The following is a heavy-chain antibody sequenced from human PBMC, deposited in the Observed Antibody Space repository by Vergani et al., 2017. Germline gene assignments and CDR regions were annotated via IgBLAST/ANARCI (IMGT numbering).Heavy chain of an antibody. D-gene: IGHD3-9*01. CDR3: ANGTAYYDILTAYSAMDV. Sequence: VQLVESGGGVVRPGGSLRLSCAASGFVFTTYGMHWARQAPGKGLAWVAFISFDGTKIYYADSVKGRFTISRDNSKNSLYLQMTSLRAEDTAVYYCANGTAYYDILTAYSAMDVWGKGTTVTFSP. CDR1: GFVFTTYG. CDR2: ISFDGTKI. V-gene: IGHV3-30*02. J-gene: IGHJ6*04.